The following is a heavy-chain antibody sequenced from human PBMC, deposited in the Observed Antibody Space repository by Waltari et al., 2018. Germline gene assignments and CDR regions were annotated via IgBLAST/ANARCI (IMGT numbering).Heavy chain of an antibody. CDR2: ISYDGSSK. Sequence: VQLVESGGGLIQPGGSLRLSCAASGFTVSSNYMSWVRQAPGKGLEWVAVISYDGSSKCYADSVKGRFTISRDNAKNTRDLQMNSLRAEDTAVYYCAKLTAAGTDAFDIWGQGTMVTVSS. J-gene: IGHJ3*02. CDR1: GFTVSSNY. V-gene: IGHV3-30*18. CDR3: AKLTAAGTDAFDI. D-gene: IGHD2-15*01.